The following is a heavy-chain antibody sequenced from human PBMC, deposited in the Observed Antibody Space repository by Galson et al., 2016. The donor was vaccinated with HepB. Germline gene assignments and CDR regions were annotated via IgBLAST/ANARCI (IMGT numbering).Heavy chain of an antibody. Sequence: TLSLTCSVSGYTIISGEFSWTWIRQHPGKGLEWIGYIYPTGNTLYNPSLKSRVTISMDASKNQFSLNLTSLTAADTAVYYCARGDYGDYVEKAFEIWGQGTMVTVSS. J-gene: IGHJ3*02. D-gene: IGHD4-17*01. CDR1: GYTIISGEFS. V-gene: IGHV4-31*03. CDR2: IYPTGNT. CDR3: ARGDYGDYVEKAFEI.